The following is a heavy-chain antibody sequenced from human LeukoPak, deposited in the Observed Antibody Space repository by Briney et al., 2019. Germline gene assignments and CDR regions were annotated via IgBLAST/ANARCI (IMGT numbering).Heavy chain of an antibody. D-gene: IGHD3-3*01. J-gene: IGHJ6*03. V-gene: IGHV3-21*01. CDR3: ARGAYPYDFWSGYREYYYMDV. CDR2: ISSSNSFI. CDR1: GFTLCSYS. Sequence: PGGFLRISCGASGFTLCSYSMKWGRPGPGEGGGWGSSISSSNSFIYYADSVKGRFTISRDNAKNSLYLQMNSLRAEDTAVYYCARGAYPYDFWSGYREYYYMDVWGKGTTVTVSS.